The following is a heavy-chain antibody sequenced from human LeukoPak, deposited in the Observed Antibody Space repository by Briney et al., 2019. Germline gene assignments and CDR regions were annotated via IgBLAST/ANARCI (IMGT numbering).Heavy chain of an antibody. V-gene: IGHV3-53*01. CDR2: IYSGGGT. D-gene: IGHD6-13*01. CDR1: GFTVSSNY. J-gene: IGHJ4*02. Sequence: GGSLRLSCAASGFTVSSNYMTWVRQAPGKGLEWVSVIYSGGGTYYADSVKGRFTISRDNSKNTLYLQMNSLRAEDAAVYYCARDPTSSRLDYWGQGTLVTVSS. CDR3: ARDPTSSRLDY.